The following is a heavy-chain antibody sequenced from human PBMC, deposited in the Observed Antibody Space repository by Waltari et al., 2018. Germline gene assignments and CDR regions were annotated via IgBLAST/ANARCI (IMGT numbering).Heavy chain of an antibody. V-gene: IGHV3-48*03. D-gene: IGHD6-13*01. J-gene: IGHJ4*02. CDR3: AREGSSWGYYFDY. CDR2: SSSSGSTI. CDR1: GFTFSSYE. Sequence: EVQLVESGGGLVQPGGSLRLSCAASGFTFSSYEMTWVRQAPGKGLEGVSYSSSSGSTIYYADSVKGRFTISRDNAKNSLYLQMNSLRAEDTAVYYCAREGSSWGYYFDYWGQGTLVTVSS.